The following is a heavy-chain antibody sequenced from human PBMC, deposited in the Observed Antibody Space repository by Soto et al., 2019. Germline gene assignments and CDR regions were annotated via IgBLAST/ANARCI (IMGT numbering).Heavy chain of an antibody. CDR2: IIPIFGTA. D-gene: IGHD6-6*01. CDR1: GGTFSSYA. Sequence: SVKVSCKASGGTFSSYAISWVRQAPGQGLEWMGGIIPIFGTANYAQKFQGRVTITADESTSTAYMELGSLRSEDTVVYYCARLPAIEYSSSSDGMDVWGQGTTVTVSS. J-gene: IGHJ6*02. CDR3: ARLPAIEYSSSSDGMDV. V-gene: IGHV1-69*13.